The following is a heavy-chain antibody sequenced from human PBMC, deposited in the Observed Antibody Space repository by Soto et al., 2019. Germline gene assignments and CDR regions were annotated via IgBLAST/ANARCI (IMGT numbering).Heavy chain of an antibody. Sequence: SETLSLTCTVSAGSISSYYWSWIRQPPGKGLEWIGYIYYSGSTNYNPSLKSRVTISVDTSKNQFSLKLSSVTAADTAVYYCARDRRTYYDFWSGSARYYYYGMDVWGQGTTVTVSS. CDR3: ARDRRTYYDFWSGSARYYYYGMDV. J-gene: IGHJ6*02. CDR1: AGSISSYY. CDR2: IYYSGST. D-gene: IGHD3-3*01. V-gene: IGHV4-59*01.